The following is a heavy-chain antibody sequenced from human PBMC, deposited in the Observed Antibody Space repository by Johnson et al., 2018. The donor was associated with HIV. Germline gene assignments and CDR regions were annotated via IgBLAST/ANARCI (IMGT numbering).Heavy chain of an antibody. CDR3: AKGRKWNDVGNDALDI. D-gene: IGHD1-1*01. CDR2: ISYDGRIP. CDR1: GFTLSNYG. V-gene: IGHV3-30*18. Sequence: QMQLVESGGGVVQPGRSLRLSCATSGFTLSNYGIHWVRQAPGKGLEWVAVISYDGRIPSHADSVKGRFTISRDNSKSTVFLQMSNLRPEDTAVYYCAKGRKWNDVGNDALDIWGQGTLVTISS. J-gene: IGHJ3*02.